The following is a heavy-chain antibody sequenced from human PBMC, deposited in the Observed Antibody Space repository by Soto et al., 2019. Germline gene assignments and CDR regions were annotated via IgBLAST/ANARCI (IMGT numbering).Heavy chain of an antibody. CDR1: GFTVSSNY. Sequence: GGSLRLSCAASGFTVSSNYMSWVRQAPGKGLEWVSVIYSGGSTYYADSVKGRFTISRDNSKNTLYLQMNSLRAEDTAVYYCAREARGVVISNYYYMDVWGKGTTVTVSS. V-gene: IGHV3-66*01. CDR3: AREARGVVISNYYYMDV. D-gene: IGHD3-3*01. CDR2: IYSGGST. J-gene: IGHJ6*03.